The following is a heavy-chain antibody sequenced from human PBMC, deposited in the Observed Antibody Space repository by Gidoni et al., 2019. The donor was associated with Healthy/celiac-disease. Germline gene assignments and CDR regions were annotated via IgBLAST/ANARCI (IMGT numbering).Heavy chain of an antibody. D-gene: IGHD6-19*01. J-gene: IGHJ4*02. Sequence: EVQLLESGGGLVQPGGSLSLSCTAPGFTFSRYAMRWVRQAPGKGLEWVSAISGSGGSTYYADSVKGRFTISRDNSKNTLYLQMNSLRAEDTAVYYCAKGLYSSGWNYFDYWGQGTLVTVSS. CDR3: AKGLYSSGWNYFDY. CDR1: GFTFSRYA. V-gene: IGHV3-23*01. CDR2: ISGSGGST.